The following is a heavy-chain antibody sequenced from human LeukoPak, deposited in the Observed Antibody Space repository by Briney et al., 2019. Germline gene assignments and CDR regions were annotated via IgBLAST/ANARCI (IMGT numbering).Heavy chain of an antibody. J-gene: IGHJ4*02. V-gene: IGHV3-23*01. Sequence: PWGSLRLSCAVSGFTFSGYSMNWVRQAPGKGLEWVGAITGSGGGTYYADSVKGRFTISRDNPKNTLYLQMNSRRAEDTAVYYCASALTTVTTVDYWGQGSLVTVSS. CDR1: GFTFSGYS. D-gene: IGHD4-17*01. CDR2: ITGSGGGT. CDR3: ASALTTVTTVDY.